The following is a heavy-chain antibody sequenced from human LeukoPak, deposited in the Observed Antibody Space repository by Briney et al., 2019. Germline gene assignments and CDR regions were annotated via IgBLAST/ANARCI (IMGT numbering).Heavy chain of an antibody. CDR2: INHSGST. Sequence: PSETLSLTCAVYGGSFSGYYWSWIRQPPGKGLEWIGEINHSGSTNYNPSLKSRVTISVDTSKNQFSLKLSSVTAADTAVYYCARGPRITIFGARLNRYYMDVWGKGTTVTVSS. CDR3: ARGPRITIFGARLNRYYMDV. D-gene: IGHD3-3*01. J-gene: IGHJ6*03. CDR1: GGSFSGYY. V-gene: IGHV4-34*01.